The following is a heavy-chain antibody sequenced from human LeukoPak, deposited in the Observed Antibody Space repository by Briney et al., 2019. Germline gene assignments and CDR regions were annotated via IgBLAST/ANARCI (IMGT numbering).Heavy chain of an antibody. Sequence: SVKVSCKASGGTFSSYAISWVRQAPGQGLEWMGRIIPILGIANDAQKFQGRVTITADKSTSTAYMELSSLRSEDTAVYYCAREIAVAGTSSFGIWGQGTMVTVSS. CDR2: IIPILGIA. J-gene: IGHJ3*02. V-gene: IGHV1-69*04. CDR1: GGTFSSYA. D-gene: IGHD6-19*01. CDR3: AREIAVAGTSSFGI.